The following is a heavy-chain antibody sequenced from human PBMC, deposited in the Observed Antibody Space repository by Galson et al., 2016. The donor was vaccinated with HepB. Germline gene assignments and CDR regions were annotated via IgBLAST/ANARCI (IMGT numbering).Heavy chain of an antibody. Sequence: CAISGDSVSSNSAAWNWIRQSPSRGLEWLGKTYYRSKWYHAYADSVEGRFTISRDNAKNMLYLQMNNLGAEDTAVYYCARLGYGSSTTSWFDSWGQGTLVPVSS. CDR1: GDSVSSNSAA. CDR3: ARLGYGSSTTSWFDS. CDR2: TYYRSKWYH. J-gene: IGHJ5*01. V-gene: IGHV6-1*01. D-gene: IGHD1-26*01.